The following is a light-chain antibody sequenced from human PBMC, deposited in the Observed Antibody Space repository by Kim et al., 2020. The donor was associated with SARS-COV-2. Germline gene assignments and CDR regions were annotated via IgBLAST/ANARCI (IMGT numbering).Light chain of an antibody. Sequence: VSPGERAPRSCRAGQGVSRILALYQQKPGQAPRLLIYGASTRATGIPARFSGSGSGTEFTLTISSLQSEDFAVYYWQQYNNWPPYTLGQGTKLEI. J-gene: IGKJ2*01. V-gene: IGKV3-15*01. CDR3: QQYNNWPPYT. CDR2: GAS. CDR1: QGVSRI.